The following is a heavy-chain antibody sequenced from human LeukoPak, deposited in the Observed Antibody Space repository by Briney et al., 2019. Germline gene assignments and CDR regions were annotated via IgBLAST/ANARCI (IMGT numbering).Heavy chain of an antibody. V-gene: IGHV1-69*13. Sequence: ASVKVSCKASGGTFSSYAISWVRQAPGQGLEWMGGIIPIFGTASYAQKFQGRVTITADESTSTAYMELSSLRSEDTAVYYCARDQSRYCSGGSCYWFDPWGQGTLVTVSS. J-gene: IGHJ5*02. D-gene: IGHD2-15*01. CDR3: ARDQSRYCSGGSCYWFDP. CDR2: IIPIFGTA. CDR1: GGTFSSYA.